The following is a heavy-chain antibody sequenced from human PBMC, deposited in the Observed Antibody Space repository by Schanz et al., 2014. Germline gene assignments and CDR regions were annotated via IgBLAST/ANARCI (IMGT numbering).Heavy chain of an antibody. V-gene: IGHV3-30-3*01. CDR3: AKLSSSGRLAGYFDY. CDR2: ILYDGSNK. Sequence: QVQLVESGGGVVQPGRSLRLSCAAYGFTLSSYAMHWVRQAPGKGLEWVAVILYDGSNKYYADSVEGRFTISRDNSRNTLYLQMSSLRAEDTAIYYCAKLSSSGRLAGYFDYWGQGALVTVSS. CDR1: GFTLSSYA. D-gene: IGHD6-19*01. J-gene: IGHJ4*02.